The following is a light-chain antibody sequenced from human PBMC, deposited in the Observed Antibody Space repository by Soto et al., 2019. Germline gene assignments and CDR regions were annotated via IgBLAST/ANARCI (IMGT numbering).Light chain of an antibody. CDR2: RAS. CDR3: QQYNNWPYT. Sequence: EIVMTQSPATLSVSPGGSATLSCRASQHVSSNFAWYRQKPGQAPTLVIYRASTRATGIPARFSGSGSGTEFTLSISSLQSEDFAVYYCQQYNNWPYTFGQGTKLEIK. V-gene: IGKV3-15*01. J-gene: IGKJ2*01. CDR1: QHVSSN.